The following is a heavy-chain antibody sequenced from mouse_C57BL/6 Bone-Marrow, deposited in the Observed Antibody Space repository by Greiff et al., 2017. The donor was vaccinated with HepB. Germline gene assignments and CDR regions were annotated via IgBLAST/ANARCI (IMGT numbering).Heavy chain of an antibody. V-gene: IGHV1-55*01. D-gene: IGHD2-5*01. CDR1: GYTFTSYW. Sequence: VQLQQPGAELVKPGASVKMSCKASGYTFTSYWITWVKQRPGQGLEWIGDIYPGSGSTNYNEKFKSKATLTVDTSSSTAYMQLSSLTSEDSAVYYCARSFYSNYGWYFDVWGTGTTVTVSS. CDR3: ARSFYSNYGWYFDV. CDR2: IYPGSGST. J-gene: IGHJ1*03.